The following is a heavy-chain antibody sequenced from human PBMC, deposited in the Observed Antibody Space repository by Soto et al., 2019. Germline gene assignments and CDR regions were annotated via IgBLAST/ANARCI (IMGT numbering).Heavy chain of an antibody. CDR3: ARELYSCGAECPYYMDY. Sequence: SVKVSCKASGFTFTSSAVQWVRQARGQRLEWIGWIVVGSGNTNYAQKFQERVTITRDMSTSTAYMELSSLRSEDTAVYYCARELYSCGAECPYYMDYWGQGTSVTVSS. D-gene: IGHD2-21*01. CDR2: IVVGSGNT. CDR1: GFTFTSSA. V-gene: IGHV1-58*01. J-gene: IGHJ4*02.